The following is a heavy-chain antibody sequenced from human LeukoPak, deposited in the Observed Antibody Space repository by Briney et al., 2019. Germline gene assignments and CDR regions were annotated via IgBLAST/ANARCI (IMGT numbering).Heavy chain of an antibody. V-gene: IGHV4-59*01. Sequence: SETLSLTCTVSGGYISSYYWSWIRQPPGKGLEWIGYIYYSGSTNYNPSLKSRVTISVDTSKNQSSLKLSSVTAADTAVYYCARFRYSYYYMDVWGKGTTVTISS. CDR2: IYYSGST. CDR3: ARFRYSYYYMDV. CDR1: GGYISSYY. J-gene: IGHJ6*03.